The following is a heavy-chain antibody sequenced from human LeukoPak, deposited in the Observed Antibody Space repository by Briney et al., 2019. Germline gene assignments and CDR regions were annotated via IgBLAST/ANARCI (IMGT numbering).Heavy chain of an antibody. CDR1: GFTFSSYG. Sequence: GGSLRLSCAASGFTFSSYGMHWVRQAPGKGLEWVAVISYDGSNKYYADSVKGRFTISRDNSKNTLYLQMNSLRAEDTAVYYCAREVGYCSSTSCSRWTNWFDPWGQGTLVTVSS. CDR2: ISYDGSNK. D-gene: IGHD2-2*03. CDR3: AREVGYCSSTSCSRWTNWFDP. V-gene: IGHV3-30*03. J-gene: IGHJ5*02.